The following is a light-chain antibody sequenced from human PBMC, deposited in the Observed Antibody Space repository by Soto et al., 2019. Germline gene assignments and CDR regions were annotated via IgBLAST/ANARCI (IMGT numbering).Light chain of an antibody. Sequence: QAVVTQEPSLTVSPGGTVTLTCASSTGAVTSGYYPNWFQQKPGQPPRPLIYSTSDKHSWAPARFSGSLLGGKAALTLSGAQPEDEAEYYCLLSYSGARVFGGGTKLTVL. CDR2: STS. V-gene: IGLV7-43*01. CDR1: TGAVTSGYY. CDR3: LLSYSGARV. J-gene: IGLJ3*02.